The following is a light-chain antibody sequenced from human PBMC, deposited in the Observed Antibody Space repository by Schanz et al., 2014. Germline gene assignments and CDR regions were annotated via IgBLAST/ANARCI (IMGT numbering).Light chain of an antibody. V-gene: IGLV1-40*01. CDR1: SSNIGAGYD. CDR2: GNN. J-gene: IGLJ3*02. CDR3: SSYTTISTWV. Sequence: QSVLTQPPSVSGAPGQRVTVSCTGSSSNIGAGYDVHWYQQLPGTAPKLLIYGNNNRPSGVPDRFSASKSDTSASLAITGLQAEDEADYYCSSYTTISTWVFGGGTKLTVL.